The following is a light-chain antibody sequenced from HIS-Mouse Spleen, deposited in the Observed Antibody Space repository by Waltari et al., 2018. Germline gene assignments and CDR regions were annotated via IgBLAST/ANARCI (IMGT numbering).Light chain of an antibody. CDR1: SSDVGSYNL. CDR3: CSYAGSSTFVV. CDR2: SGS. Sequence: QSALTQPASVSGSPGQSITISCTGTSSDVGSYNLVSWYQQHPGQAPKLMIYSGSKRPARVSNLFSGSKSGNTASLTISGLQAEDEADYYCCSYAGSSTFVVFGGGTKLTVL. V-gene: IGLV2-23*03. J-gene: IGLJ2*01.